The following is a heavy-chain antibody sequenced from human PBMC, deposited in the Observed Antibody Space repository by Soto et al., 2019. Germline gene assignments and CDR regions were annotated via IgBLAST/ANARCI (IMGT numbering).Heavy chain of an antibody. D-gene: IGHD2-15*01. CDR2: IRSKAYGGTT. J-gene: IGHJ4*02. CDR1: GFTFGDYA. Sequence: GGSLRLSCTASGFTFGDYAMSWFRQAPGKGLEWVGFIRSKAYGGTTEYAASVKGRFTISRDDSKSIAYLQMNSLKTEDTAVYYCTRDILDIGTMVAATPFDYWGQGTLVTVSS. V-gene: IGHV3-49*03. CDR3: TRDILDIGTMVAATPFDY.